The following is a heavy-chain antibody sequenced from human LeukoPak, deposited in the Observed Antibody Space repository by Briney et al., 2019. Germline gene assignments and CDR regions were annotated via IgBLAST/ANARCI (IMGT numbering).Heavy chain of an antibody. CDR1: GFTVSSNY. CDR3: ARGLGDNCSGGSCYYY. D-gene: IGHD2-15*01. J-gene: IGHJ4*02. Sequence: PGGSLRLSCAASGFTVSSNYMTWVRQAPGKGLEWVSVIYSGGSTYYADSVKGRFTISRDNSKNTLCLQMNSLRAEDTAVYYCARGLGDNCSGGSCYYYWGQGTLVTVSS. CDR2: IYSGGST. V-gene: IGHV3-66*01.